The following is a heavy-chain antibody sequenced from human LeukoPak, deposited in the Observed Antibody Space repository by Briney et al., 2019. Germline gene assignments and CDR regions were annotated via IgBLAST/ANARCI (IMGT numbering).Heavy chain of an antibody. J-gene: IGHJ3*02. Sequence: GGSLRLSCAASGFTFSDYILDWVRQAPGKGLEWVGRIRRGANSYTTEYAASVKGRFTISRDDSRNSLYLHMNSLKIEDSAVYHCSRDGGEGGNSAFDIWGQGTMVTVSS. CDR2: IRRGANSYTT. CDR1: GFTFSDYI. V-gene: IGHV3-72*01. CDR3: SRDGGEGGNSAFDI. D-gene: IGHD3-16*01.